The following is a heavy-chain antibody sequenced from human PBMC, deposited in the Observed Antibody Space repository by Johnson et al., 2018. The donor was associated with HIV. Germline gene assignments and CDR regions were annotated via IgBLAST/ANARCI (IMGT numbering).Heavy chain of an antibody. V-gene: IGHV3-11*06. CDR3: ARVTYYYDTQAFDF. CDR2: INSDGSST. J-gene: IGHJ3*01. Sequence: QMQLVESGGGLVKPGGSLRLSCAASGFIFSDYYMSWIRQAPGKGLEWVSRINSDGSSTNYADSVKGRFTISRDNAKNTLYLQMNSLRAEDTAVYYCARVTYYYDTQAFDFWGQGTMVTVSS. D-gene: IGHD3-22*01. CDR1: GFIFSDYY.